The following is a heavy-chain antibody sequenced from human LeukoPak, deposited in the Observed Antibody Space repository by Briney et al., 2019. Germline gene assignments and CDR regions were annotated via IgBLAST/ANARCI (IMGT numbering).Heavy chain of an antibody. J-gene: IGHJ4*02. V-gene: IGHV4-59*01. Sequence: SETLSLTCSVYGGSFSSYYWSWIRQPPGKGLEWIGYIYYSGSTNYNPSLKSRVTISVDTSKNQFSLKLSSVTAADTAVYYCARTKKGWYYFDYWGQGTLVTVSS. CDR2: IYYSGST. CDR3: ARTKKGWYYFDY. D-gene: IGHD2-8*01. CDR1: GGSFSSYY.